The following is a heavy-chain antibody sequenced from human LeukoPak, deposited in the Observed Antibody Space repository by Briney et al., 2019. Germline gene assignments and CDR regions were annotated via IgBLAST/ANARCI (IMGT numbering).Heavy chain of an antibody. CDR2: ISWNSGSI. D-gene: IGHD3-10*01. Sequence: GGSLRLSCAASGFTFDGYAMHWVRQAPGKGLEWVSGISWNSGSIGYADSVKGRFTISRDNAKNSLYLQMNSLRAEDTALYYCAKLPLLLWFGESDDAFDIWGQGTMVTVSS. J-gene: IGHJ3*02. V-gene: IGHV3-9*01. CDR3: AKLPLLLWFGESDDAFDI. CDR1: GFTFDGYA.